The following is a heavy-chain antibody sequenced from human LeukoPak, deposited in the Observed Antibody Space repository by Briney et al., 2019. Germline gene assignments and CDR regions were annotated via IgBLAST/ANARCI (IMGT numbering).Heavy chain of an antibody. CDR2: ISGSGGST. V-gene: IGHV3-23*01. D-gene: IGHD3-10*01. J-gene: IGHJ4*02. Sequence: PGGSLRLSCAASGFTFSSYAMNWVRQAPGKGLEWVSAISGSGGSTYYFVKGRFTISRDNSKNTLYLQMNSLRAEDTALYYCAKAQPLHRSGPFDYWGQGTLVTVSS. CDR3: AKAQPLHRSGPFDY. CDR1: GFTFSSYA.